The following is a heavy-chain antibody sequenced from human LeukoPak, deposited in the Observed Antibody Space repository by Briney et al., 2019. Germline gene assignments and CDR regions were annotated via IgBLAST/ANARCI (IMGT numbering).Heavy chain of an antibody. J-gene: IGHJ4*02. CDR3: TRRGSYFDS. CDR2: IRSKAYGGTT. Sequence: LSLTCAVYGGSFSGYYWSWVRQAPGKGLEWVGFIRSKAYGGTTEYAASVNGRFSISRDDSKTIAHLQMNGLKTEDTAVYYCTRRGSYFDSWGQGTLVTVSS. D-gene: IGHD1-26*01. V-gene: IGHV3-49*04. CDR1: GGSFSGYY.